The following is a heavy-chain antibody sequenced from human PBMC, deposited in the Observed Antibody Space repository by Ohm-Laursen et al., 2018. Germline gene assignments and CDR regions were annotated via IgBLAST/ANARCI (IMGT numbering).Heavy chain of an antibody. D-gene: IGHD3-22*01. V-gene: IGHV4-34*01. CDR2: INHSRST. CDR3: ARGLTYYYDSSGYSPKGWFDP. J-gene: IGHJ5*02. Sequence: GTLSLTCTVYAGSFSDYYWSWIRQPPGKGLEWIGEINHSRSTNYNPSLKSRVTISVDTSKKQFSLKLSSVTAADTAVYYCARGLTYYYDSSGYSPKGWFDPWGQGTLVTVSS. CDR1: AGSFSDYY.